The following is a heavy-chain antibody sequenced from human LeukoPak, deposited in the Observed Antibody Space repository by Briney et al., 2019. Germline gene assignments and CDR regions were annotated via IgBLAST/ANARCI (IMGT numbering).Heavy chain of an antibody. CDR3: SREGSTAMSKLPFDS. Sequence: ASVKVSCKASGYTFTSYFMHWVRQAPGQGLGWMGVINPRSGSTNYAQKLQGRVTMTRDTSASTVSMELSSLRSEDTAVYYCSREGSTAMSKLPFDSWGQGTLVTVSS. D-gene: IGHD2-2*01. CDR2: INPRSGST. V-gene: IGHV1-46*01. CDR1: GYTFTSYF. J-gene: IGHJ4*02.